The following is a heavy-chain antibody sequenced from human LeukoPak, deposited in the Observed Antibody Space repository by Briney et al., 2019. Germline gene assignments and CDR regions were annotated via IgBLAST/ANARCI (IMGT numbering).Heavy chain of an antibody. J-gene: IGHJ4*02. V-gene: IGHV4-59*01. Sequence: SETLSLTCTVSGGSINSYYWTWIRQPPGKGLEWIGNIYNSGNTNYNPSLKSRVTISVDTSKNQFSLKLSSVTAADTAVYYCARDVLTDYGAEYFDYWGQGTLVTVSS. CDR2: IYNSGNT. CDR1: GGSINSYY. CDR3: ARDVLTDYGAEYFDY. D-gene: IGHD4-17*01.